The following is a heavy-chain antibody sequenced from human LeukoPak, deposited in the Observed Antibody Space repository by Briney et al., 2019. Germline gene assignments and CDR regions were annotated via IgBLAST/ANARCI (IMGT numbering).Heavy chain of an antibody. J-gene: IGHJ4*02. D-gene: IGHD3-16*01. CDR3: ARCPQGEPFDY. CDR1: GYTFTSCY. CDR2: INPSGGST. V-gene: IGHV1-46*01. Sequence: ASVKVSCKASGYTFTSCYMHWVRQAAGQGLEWMGIINPSGGSTSYAQKFQGRVTMTRDTSTSTVYMELSSLRSEDTAVYYCARCPQGEPFDYWRQGTLVTVSS.